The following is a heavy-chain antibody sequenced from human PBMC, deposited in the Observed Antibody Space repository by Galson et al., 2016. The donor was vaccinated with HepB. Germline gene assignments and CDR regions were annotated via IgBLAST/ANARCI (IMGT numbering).Heavy chain of an antibody. CDR2: IIPVLGKS. D-gene: IGHD1-26*01. Sequence: SVKVSCKASGDTTSSHAISWVRQAPGGGLEWMGGIIPVLGKSSYAQKFQGRLTITADESTGTVYMERRSLRSEDSALYYCARDRGGSLLDYYYGMDVWGQGTAVTVSS. J-gene: IGHJ6*02. V-gene: IGHV1-69*10. CDR3: ARDRGGSLLDYYYGMDV. CDR1: GDTTSSHA.